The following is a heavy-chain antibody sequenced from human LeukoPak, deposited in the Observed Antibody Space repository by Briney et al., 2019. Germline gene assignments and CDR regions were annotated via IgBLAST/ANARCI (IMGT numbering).Heavy chain of an antibody. CDR3: VKTLKYYGSGRGLFDS. CDR1: GXTFSSSA. J-gene: IGHJ4*02. CDR2: FSSDGSST. V-gene: IGHV3-64D*06. D-gene: IGHD3-10*01. Sequence: PGGSLRLSWSASGXTFSSSAMYWVRQAPGKGLEYVSAFSSDGSSTFYADSVKGRFTISRDNSKNMLYLQMSSLRADDTAVYYCVKTLKYYGSGRGLFDSWGQGILVTVSS.